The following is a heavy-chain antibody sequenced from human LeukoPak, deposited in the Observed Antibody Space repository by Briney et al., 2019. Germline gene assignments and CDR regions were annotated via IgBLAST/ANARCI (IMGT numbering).Heavy chain of an antibody. CDR3: ARDGRRIQDYWYFDL. CDR2: ISSSSGYT. D-gene: IGHD5-18*01. CDR1: GGSISSGGYY. J-gene: IGHJ2*01. V-gene: IGHV3-11*06. Sequence: LSLTCTVSGGSISSGGYYWSWIRQHPGKGLEWVSYISSSSGYTNYADSVKGRFTISRDNAKNSLYLQMNSLRAEDTAVYFCARDGRRIQDYWYFDLWGRGTLVTVSS.